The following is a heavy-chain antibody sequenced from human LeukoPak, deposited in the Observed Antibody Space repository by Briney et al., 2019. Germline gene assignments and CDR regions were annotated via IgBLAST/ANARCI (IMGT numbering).Heavy chain of an antibody. CDR2: ISCDGSTN. V-gene: IGHV3-30*01. D-gene: IGHD6-6*01. J-gene: IGHJ3*02. CDR1: GFTFSSYA. CDR3: SRDGGIAARNAFDI. Sequence: GGSLSLSCAASGFTFSSYALHWVRQAPGKGLERVAVISCDGSTNYYADSVNGGFTISRDNSKNTQYLQMNRLRAEDTAVYYCSRDGGIAARNAFDIWGQGTMVTVSS.